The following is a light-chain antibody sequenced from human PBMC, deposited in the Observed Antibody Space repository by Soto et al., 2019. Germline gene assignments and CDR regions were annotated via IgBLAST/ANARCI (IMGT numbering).Light chain of an antibody. J-gene: IGLJ3*02. CDR2: STS. CDR1: TGAVTSGFY. V-gene: IGLV7-43*01. Sequence: AVVTQEPSLTVSPGGTVTLTCASSTGAVTSGFYPNWFQQKPGQAPRALIYSTSNKYSWTPARFSGSLLGGEAALTLSGVQPEDEAEYYCLLYIGGGWVFGGGTKLTVL. CDR3: LLYIGGGWV.